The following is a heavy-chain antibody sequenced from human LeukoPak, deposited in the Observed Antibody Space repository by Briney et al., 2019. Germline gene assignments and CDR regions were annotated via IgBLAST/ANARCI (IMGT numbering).Heavy chain of an antibody. J-gene: IGHJ5*02. Sequence: GASVKVSCKASGYTFTSYGISWVRQAPGQGLDWMGWISAYNGNTNYAQKLQGRVTMTTDTSTSTAYMELRSLRSDDTAVYYCARGDYDFWSGYSGNNWFDPWGQGTLVTVSS. D-gene: IGHD3-3*01. V-gene: IGHV1-18*01. CDR2: ISAYNGNT. CDR3: ARGDYDFWSGYSGNNWFDP. CDR1: GYTFTSYG.